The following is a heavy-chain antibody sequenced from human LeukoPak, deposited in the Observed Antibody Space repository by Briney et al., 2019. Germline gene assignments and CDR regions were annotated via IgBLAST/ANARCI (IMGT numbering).Heavy chain of an antibody. CDR2: IYYSGSS. CDR1: GGYISSYY. J-gene: IGHJ4*02. CDR3: ARANRYDLHFDY. Sequence: SETLSLTCTVSGGYISSYYWSWIRQPPGKGLEWIGYIYYSGSSNYNPSLKSRVTISVDTSKNQISLKLSSVTAADTAVYYCARANRYDLHFDYWGQGTLVTVSS. V-gene: IGHV4-59*01. D-gene: IGHD5-12*01.